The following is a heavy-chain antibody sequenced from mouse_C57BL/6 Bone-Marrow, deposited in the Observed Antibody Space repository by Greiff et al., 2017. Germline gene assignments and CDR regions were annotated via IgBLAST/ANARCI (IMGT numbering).Heavy chain of an antibody. CDR2: ISDGGSYT. D-gene: IGHD1-3*01. V-gene: IGHV5-4*01. CDR3: ARDNSYWYFDV. CDR1: GFTFSSYA. J-gene: IGHJ1*03. Sequence: DVKLVESGGGLVKPGGSLKLSCAASGFTFSSYAMSWVRQTPEKRLEWVATISDGGSYTYYPDNVKGRFTISRDNAKNNLYLQMSRLKSEDTAMYYCARDNSYWYFDVWGTGTTVTVSS.